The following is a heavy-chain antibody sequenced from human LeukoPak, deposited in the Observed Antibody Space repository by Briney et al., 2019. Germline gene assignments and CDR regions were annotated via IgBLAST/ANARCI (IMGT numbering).Heavy chain of an antibody. J-gene: IGHJ4*02. CDR2: LSSSSSYI. D-gene: IGHD3-10*01. Sequence: PGGSLRLSCAASGFTFSSYSMNWVCQAPGKGLEWVSSLSSSSSYIYYADSVKGRFTISRDNAKNTLYLQMNSLRAEDTAVYYCARVRVGAYDFEYWGQGTLVTVSS. V-gene: IGHV3-21*01. CDR3: ARVRVGAYDFEY. CDR1: GFTFSSYS.